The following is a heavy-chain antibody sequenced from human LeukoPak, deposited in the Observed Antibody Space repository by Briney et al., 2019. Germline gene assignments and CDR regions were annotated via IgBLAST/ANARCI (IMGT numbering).Heavy chain of an antibody. V-gene: IGHV3-21*01. D-gene: IGHD1-26*01. J-gene: IGHJ4*02. CDR2: ISSSSSYI. Sequence: GGSLRLSCAASGFTFSSYSMNWVRQAPGKGLEWVSSISSSSSYIYYADSVKGRFTISRDNAKNSLYLQMNSLRAEDTAVYYCARGPRSSVGAPGYWGQGTLVTVSS. CDR1: GFTFSSYS. CDR3: ARGPRSSVGAPGY.